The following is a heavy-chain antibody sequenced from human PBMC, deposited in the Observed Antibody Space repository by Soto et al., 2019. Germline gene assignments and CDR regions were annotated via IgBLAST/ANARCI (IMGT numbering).Heavy chain of an antibody. Sequence: SVKVSCKAFGYTFTNYGINWVRQAPGQGLEWMGWISAYKGNTNYVQKFQGRVTMTTDTATSTAYMELRSLRFDDTAVYYCARGYCSSISCPRIDYWGQGTLVTVSS. CDR2: ISAYKGNT. V-gene: IGHV1-18*04. J-gene: IGHJ4*02. CDR1: GYTFTNYG. CDR3: ARGYCSSISCPRIDY. D-gene: IGHD2-2*01.